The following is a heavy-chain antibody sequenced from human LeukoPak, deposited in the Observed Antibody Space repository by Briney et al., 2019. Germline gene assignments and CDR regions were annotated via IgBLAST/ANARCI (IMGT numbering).Heavy chain of an antibody. CDR1: GGSISSYY. J-gene: IGHJ3*02. D-gene: IGHD3-22*01. V-gene: IGHV4-59*01. CDR2: IYYSGST. Sequence: PSETLSLTCTVSGGSISSYYWSWIRQPPGKGLEWIGYIYYSGSTNYNPSLKSRVTISVDTSKNQFSLKLSSVTAADTAVYYCARESTYYDSSGSYASDIWGQGTMVTVSP. CDR3: ARESTYYDSSGSYASDI.